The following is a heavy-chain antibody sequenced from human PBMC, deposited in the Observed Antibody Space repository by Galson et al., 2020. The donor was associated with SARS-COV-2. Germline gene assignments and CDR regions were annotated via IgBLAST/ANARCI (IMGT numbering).Heavy chain of an antibody. D-gene: IGHD2-21*02. V-gene: IGHV3-30*18. CDR2: ISYDESNK. J-gene: IGHJ6*03. CDR3: AKAGGGLYCGGDCYLAYMDV. CDR1: GFTFSSYG. Sequence: TGGSLRLSCAASGFTFSSYGMHWVRQAPGKGLEWVAVISYDESNKYYADSVKGRFTISRDNSKNTLYLQMNSLRAEDTAVYYCAKAGGGLYCGGDCYLAYMDVWGQGTTVTVSS.